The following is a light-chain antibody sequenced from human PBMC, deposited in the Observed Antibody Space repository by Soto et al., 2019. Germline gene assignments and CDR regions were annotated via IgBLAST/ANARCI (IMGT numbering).Light chain of an antibody. CDR2: DAS. V-gene: IGKV1-33*01. CDR3: QQYDILPIT. Sequence: DIQMTQSPSSLFASVWDRVTITCQATQDINIYLNWYQQKPGKAPNLLIYDASNLGIGVPSRFSGSGSGTHFTFTISSLQTEDIGTYYCQQYDILPITFGRGTRLEIK. J-gene: IGKJ5*01. CDR1: QDINIY.